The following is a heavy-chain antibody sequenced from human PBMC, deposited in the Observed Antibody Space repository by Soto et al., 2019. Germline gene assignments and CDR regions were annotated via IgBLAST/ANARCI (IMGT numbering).Heavy chain of an antibody. V-gene: IGHV3-33*08. Sequence: LRLSCAASGFSFRSYAMRWVRQAPGKGLEWVAVIWYDGVNKYCADSVKGRFTISRDNSNNTLYVQMNSLKAEDTAVYYCVRDPYLPTAGRLASLHYWGPGTLVTVSS. J-gene: IGHJ4*02. CDR2: IWYDGVNK. D-gene: IGHD1-1*01. CDR3: VRDPYLPTAGRLASLHY. CDR1: GFSFRSYA.